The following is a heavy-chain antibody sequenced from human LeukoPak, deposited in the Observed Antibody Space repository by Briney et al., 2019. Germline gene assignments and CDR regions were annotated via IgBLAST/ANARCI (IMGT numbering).Heavy chain of an antibody. Sequence: GSLRLSCAASEFTFSSYEMNWVRQAPGKGLEWVSYISSSGSTKYYADSVKGRFTISRDNAKNSLYLQMNSLRVEDTALYYCARGPHPYTSGWYHFDYWGQGTLVTVSS. J-gene: IGHJ4*02. CDR2: ISSSGSTK. V-gene: IGHV3-48*03. CDR1: EFTFSSYE. CDR3: ARGPHPYTSGWYHFDY. D-gene: IGHD6-19*01.